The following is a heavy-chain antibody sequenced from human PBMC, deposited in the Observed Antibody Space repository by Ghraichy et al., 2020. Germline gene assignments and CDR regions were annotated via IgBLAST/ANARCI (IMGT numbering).Heavy chain of an antibody. V-gene: IGHV3-21*06. CDR2: ISSESGYI. CDR1: GFTLIAYT. Sequence: GALRLSCAASGFTLIAYTMDWVRQAPGKGLEWVSSISSESGYIYIADSLKGRFTISRDNARNSVYLHMNSLRADDTAVYYCARASPRGDYYNYFGLDVWGQGTTVTVSS. CDR3: ARASPRGDYYNYFGLDV. J-gene: IGHJ6*02.